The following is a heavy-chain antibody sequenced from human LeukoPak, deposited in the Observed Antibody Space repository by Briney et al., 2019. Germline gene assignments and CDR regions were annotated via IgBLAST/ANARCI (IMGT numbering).Heavy chain of an antibody. J-gene: IGHJ4*02. Sequence: GGSLRLSCAASGFTFSSYAMHWVRQAPGKGLEWVAVISYDGSNKYYADSVKGRFTISRDNSKNTLYLQMNSLRAEDTAVYYCARDPHTFGYGYYPHFDYWGQGTLVTVSS. V-gene: IGHV3-30-3*01. D-gene: IGHD5-18*01. CDR2: ISYDGSNK. CDR1: GFTFSSYA. CDR3: ARDPHTFGYGYYPHFDY.